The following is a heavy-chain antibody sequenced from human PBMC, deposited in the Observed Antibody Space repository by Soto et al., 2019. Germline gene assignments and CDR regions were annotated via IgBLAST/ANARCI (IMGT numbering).Heavy chain of an antibody. D-gene: IGHD4-17*01. Sequence: SETLSLTCTVSGGSISSYYWSWIRQPPGKGLEWIGYIYYSGSTNYNPSLKSRVTISVDTSKNQFSLKLSSVTAADTAVYYCARRYGATLDSWGQGNLVTVSS. J-gene: IGHJ4*02. V-gene: IGHV4-59*08. CDR1: GGSISSYY. CDR2: IYYSGST. CDR3: ARRYGATLDS.